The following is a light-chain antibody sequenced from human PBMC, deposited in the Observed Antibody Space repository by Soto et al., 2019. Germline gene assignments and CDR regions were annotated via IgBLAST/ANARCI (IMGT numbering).Light chain of an antibody. CDR2: AAS. Sequence: IHMTQSPSSLSASLGDIVTITCRASQGISTYLNWYQQKPGKAPKLLIYAASSLQSGVPSRFSGSGSGTDFTLTISSLQPEDFATYYCIQDYNYPLTFGGGTKVDIK. V-gene: IGKV1-6*01. CDR3: IQDYNYPLT. J-gene: IGKJ4*01. CDR1: QGISTY.